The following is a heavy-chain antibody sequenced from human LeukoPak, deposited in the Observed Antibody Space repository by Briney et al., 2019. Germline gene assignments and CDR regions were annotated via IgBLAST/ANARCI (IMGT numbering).Heavy chain of an antibody. J-gene: IGHJ4*02. V-gene: IGHV3-21*01. CDR1: GFTFSSYS. CDR2: ISSSSSYI. Sequence: GGSLGLSCAASGFTFSSYSMNWVRQAPGKGLEWVSSISSSSSYIYYADSVKGRFTISRDNAKNSLYLQMNSLRAEDTAVYYCASTGYSSSWYGVAFGYWGQGTLVTVSS. D-gene: IGHD6-13*01. CDR3: ASTGYSSSWYGVAFGY.